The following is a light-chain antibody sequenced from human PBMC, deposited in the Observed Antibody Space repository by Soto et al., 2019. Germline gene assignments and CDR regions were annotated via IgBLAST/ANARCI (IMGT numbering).Light chain of an antibody. V-gene: IGKV1-5*01. CDR1: QSISSW. CDR2: DAS. CDR3: QQYNSPIT. Sequence: DIQMTQSPSTLSASVGDRVTITCRASQSISSWLAWYQQKPGKAPKLLIYDASSLESGVPSRFSGSGSGTEFTLTISSLHPDDFATYYCQQYNSPITFGQGTRLEI. J-gene: IGKJ5*01.